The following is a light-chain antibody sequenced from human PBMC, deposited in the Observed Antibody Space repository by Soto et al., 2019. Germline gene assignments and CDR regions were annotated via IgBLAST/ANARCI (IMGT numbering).Light chain of an antibody. CDR1: QSVSSN. CDR3: QQYNNWPPWT. Sequence: EIVMTQSPATLSVSPGDSATLSCRASQSVSSNLAWYQQKPGQAPRLLIYGTYTRATGIPARFSGSGSGTEFTLTISSLQSEDFAVYYCQQYNNWPPWTCGQGTKVDIK. J-gene: IGKJ1*01. CDR2: GTY. V-gene: IGKV3-15*01.